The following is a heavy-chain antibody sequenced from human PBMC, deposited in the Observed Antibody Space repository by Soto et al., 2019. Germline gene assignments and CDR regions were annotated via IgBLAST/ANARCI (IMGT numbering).Heavy chain of an antibody. CDR2: FIPIFGAA. D-gene: IGHD3-10*01. CDR1: GGTFSSYA. V-gene: IGHV1-69*12. CDR3: ASPRDNYYYNGMDV. Sequence: QVQLVQSGAEVKKPGSSVKVSCKASGGTFSSYAISWVRQAPGQGLEWMGGFIPIFGAADYAQNFQGRVTIAADESTSTASMELSSLRSEDTAVYYCASPRDNYYYNGMDVWGQGTTVTVSS. J-gene: IGHJ6*02.